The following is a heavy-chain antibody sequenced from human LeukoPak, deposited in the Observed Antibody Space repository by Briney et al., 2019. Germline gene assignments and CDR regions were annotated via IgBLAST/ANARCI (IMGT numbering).Heavy chain of an antibody. D-gene: IGHD3-22*01. Sequence: SETLSLTCTVSGGSISSYYWSWIRQPPGKGLEWIGYIYTSGSTNYNPSLKSRVTISVDTSKNQFSLKLSSVTAADTAVYYCARGARYYDSSGYFGYWGQGTLVTVSS. V-gene: IGHV4-4*09. CDR3: ARGARYYDSSGYFGY. J-gene: IGHJ4*02. CDR2: IYTSGST. CDR1: GGSISSYY.